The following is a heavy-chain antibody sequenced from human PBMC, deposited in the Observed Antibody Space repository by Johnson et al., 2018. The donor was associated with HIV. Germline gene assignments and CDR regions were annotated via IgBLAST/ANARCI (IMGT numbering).Heavy chain of an antibody. CDR2: IYSGGST. CDR3: ARDVSYRYDGPLGAFDI. V-gene: IGHV3-11*04. Sequence: QVQLVESGGGLVKPGGSLRLSCAASGFTFSDYYMSWIRQAPGKGLEWVSVIYSGGSTYYADSVKGRFTISRDNTRHLLFLQMNTLRAEDTAVYYCARDVSYRYDGPLGAFDIWGQGTMVTVSS. CDR1: GFTFSDYY. J-gene: IGHJ3*02. D-gene: IGHD5-18*01.